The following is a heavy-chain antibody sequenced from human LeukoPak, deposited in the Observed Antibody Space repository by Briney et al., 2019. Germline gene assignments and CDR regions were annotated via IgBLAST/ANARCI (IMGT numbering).Heavy chain of an antibody. D-gene: IGHD6-13*01. CDR1: GGTFSSYA. Sequence: SVKVSCKASGGTFSSYAISWVRQAPGQGLEWMGRIIPIFGTANYARKFQGRVTITTDESTSTAYMELSSLRSEDTAVYYCARDRGERGSSWSLPAHGFDIWGQGTMVTVSS. J-gene: IGHJ3*02. V-gene: IGHV1-69*05. CDR2: IIPIFGTA. CDR3: ARDRGERGSSWSLPAHGFDI.